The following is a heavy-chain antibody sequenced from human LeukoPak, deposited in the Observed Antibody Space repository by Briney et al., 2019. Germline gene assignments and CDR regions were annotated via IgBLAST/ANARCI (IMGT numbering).Heavy chain of an antibody. CDR2: IYYSGST. J-gene: IGHJ5*02. V-gene: IGHV4-31*03. CDR3: ARFTYIWFDP. CDR1: GGSISSGGYY. Sequence: SETLSLTCTVSGGSISSGGYYWSWIRQHPGKGLEWIGYIYYSGSTYYNPSLKSRVTISVDTSKNQFSLKLSSVTAADTAVYYCARFTYIWFDPWGQGTLVTVSS.